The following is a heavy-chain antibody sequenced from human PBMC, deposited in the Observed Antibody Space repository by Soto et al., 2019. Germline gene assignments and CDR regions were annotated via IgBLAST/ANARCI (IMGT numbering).Heavy chain of an antibody. CDR3: AKYSSGYFDL. Sequence: EVQLVESGGGLVQPGRSLRLSCAASGFTFDDFAMHWVRQAPGKGLEWVSGISWNSDSIGYTDCVTGRFTISRDNTENSLYLQMNSLRTEDTALYYCAKYSSGYFDLWGRGTLVTVSS. CDR1: GFTFDDFA. J-gene: IGHJ2*01. D-gene: IGHD2-15*01. CDR2: ISWNSDSI. V-gene: IGHV3-9*01.